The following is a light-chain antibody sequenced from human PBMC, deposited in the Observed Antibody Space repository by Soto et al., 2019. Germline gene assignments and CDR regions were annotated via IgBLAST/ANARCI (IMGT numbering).Light chain of an antibody. CDR3: QQYNNWPPRT. J-gene: IGKJ1*01. CDR1: QSVSSN. Sequence: EIVMTQSPATLPVSPRERTTLACRASQSVSSNLAWYQQKRGQAPRILIYGASTRATGIPARFSGSGSGTEFTLTIISLQSEDFAVYYCQQYNNWPPRTFGQGTKVDIK. V-gene: IGKV3-15*01. CDR2: GAS.